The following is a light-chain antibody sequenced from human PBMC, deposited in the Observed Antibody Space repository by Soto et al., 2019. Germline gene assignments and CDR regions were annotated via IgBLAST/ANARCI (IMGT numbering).Light chain of an antibody. J-gene: IGKJ1*01. CDR1: QSVSSSY. CDR2: DAS. CDR3: QQYGNSPWT. V-gene: IGKV3-20*01. Sequence: EIVLTQSPGTLSLSPGEGATLSCRASQSVSSSYLAWYQQKPGQAPRLLIYDASRRATGVPDRFSGSGSATDFTLTISRLEPEDFAVYYCQQYGNSPWTFAQGTKVEIK.